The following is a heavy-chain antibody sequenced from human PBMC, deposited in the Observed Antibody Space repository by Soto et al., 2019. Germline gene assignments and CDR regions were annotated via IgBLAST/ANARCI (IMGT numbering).Heavy chain of an antibody. Sequence: ASVKVSCKASGYTFSDYYLHWVRQAPGQGLEWMGWISPNSGATEYAPKFQGKVTMTTDTSISTAFLKLASLRPDDTAIYYCARGHRTQLLLPFPHSGPGILLSVST. D-gene: IGHD2-21*01. CDR3: ARGHRTQLLLPFPH. J-gene: IGHJ1*01. CDR2: ISPNSGAT. V-gene: IGHV1-2*02. CDR1: GYTFSDYY.